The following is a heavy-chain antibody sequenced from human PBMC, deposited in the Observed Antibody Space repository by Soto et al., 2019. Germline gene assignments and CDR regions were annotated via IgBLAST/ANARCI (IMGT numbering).Heavy chain of an antibody. V-gene: IGHV4-31*03. D-gene: IGHD5-18*01. CDR1: GGSISSGGYY. J-gene: IGHJ4*02. Sequence: QVHLQESGPGLVKPSQTLALTCTVSGGSISSGGYYWYWVRQHPEKGLEWIWFIYYSGTTYYNPSLKSRVTMSVDTSKNQFSLKLRSVTAADKAVYYCASRDVDTTLVGNDYWGQGSLVVVSS. CDR2: IYYSGTT. CDR3: ASRDVDTTLVGNDY.